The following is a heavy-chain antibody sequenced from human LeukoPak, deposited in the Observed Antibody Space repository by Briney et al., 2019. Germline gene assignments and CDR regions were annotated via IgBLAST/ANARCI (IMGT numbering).Heavy chain of an antibody. Sequence: PGPSLTLSFDASGLTFSLIGVHWSRHPPGKGLEWLAVIGSDGTNQYSGDSVKGRFTLSRDNFKKTVSLQMDSLRAEGTAVYYRAKDAHRGFDYSNSLEPGGKGSLVTVS. CDR3: AKDAHRGFDYSNSLEP. CDR1: GLTFSLIG. CDR2: IGSDGTNQ. V-gene: IGHV3-33*06. J-gene: IGHJ4*02. D-gene: IGHD4-11*01.